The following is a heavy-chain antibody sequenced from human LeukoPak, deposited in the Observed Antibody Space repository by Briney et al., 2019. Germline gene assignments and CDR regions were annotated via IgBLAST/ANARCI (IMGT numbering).Heavy chain of an antibody. CDR2: IIPIFGTA. V-gene: IGHV1-69*13. Sequence: SVKVSCKASGYTFTSYGISWVRQAPGQGLEWMGEIIPIFGTANYAQKFQGRVTITADESTSTAYMELSSLRSEDTAVYYCAREGRRELVYFDYWGQGTLVTVSS. CDR1: GYTFTSYG. D-gene: IGHD1-26*01. J-gene: IGHJ4*02. CDR3: AREGRRELVYFDY.